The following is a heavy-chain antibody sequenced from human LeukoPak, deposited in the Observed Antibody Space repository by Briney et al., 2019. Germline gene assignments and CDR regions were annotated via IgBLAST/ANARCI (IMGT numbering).Heavy chain of an antibody. CDR1: GYTSTSYG. D-gene: IGHD5-24*01. Sequence: ASVKVSCKASGYTSTSYGISWVRQAPGQGLEWMGWISAYNGNTNYAQKLQGRVTMTTDTSTSTAYMELRSLRSDDTAVYYCAREARDGYKAKRVDYWGQGTLVTVSS. CDR3: AREARDGYKAKRVDY. CDR2: ISAYNGNT. V-gene: IGHV1-18*01. J-gene: IGHJ4*02.